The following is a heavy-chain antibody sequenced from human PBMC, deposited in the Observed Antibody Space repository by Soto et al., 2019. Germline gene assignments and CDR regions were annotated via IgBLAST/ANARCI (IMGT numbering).Heavy chain of an antibody. Sequence: EVQLVESGEGLVQPGGSLRLSCAASGLFSSYWMHWVRQAPGKGLVWVSRIDSGGTTTNYADSVKGRFTISRDNAQNTLYLQMDSLRVEDTAVYYCARGPPDYSTSGYVGDYWGQGVLVTVSS. CDR3: ARGPPDYSTSGYVGDY. D-gene: IGHD6-13*01. CDR2: IDSGGTTT. J-gene: IGHJ4*01. V-gene: IGHV3-74*01. CDR1: GLFSSYW.